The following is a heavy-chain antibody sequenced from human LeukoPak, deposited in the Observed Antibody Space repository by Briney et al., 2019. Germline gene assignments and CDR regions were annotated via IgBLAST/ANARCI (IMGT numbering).Heavy chain of an antibody. Sequence: RGSLRLSCAASGFTFSSYWMSWVRQAPGKGLGWVANIKQDGSEKYYVDSVKGRFTISRDSAKNSLYLQMNSLRAEDTAVYYCARGGYSSGSRFDYWGQGTLVTVYS. J-gene: IGHJ4*02. V-gene: IGHV3-7*01. CDR1: GFTFSSYW. D-gene: IGHD6-19*01. CDR3: ARGGYSSGSRFDY. CDR2: IKQDGSEK.